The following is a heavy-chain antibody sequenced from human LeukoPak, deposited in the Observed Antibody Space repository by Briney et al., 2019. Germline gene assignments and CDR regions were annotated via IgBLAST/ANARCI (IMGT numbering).Heavy chain of an antibody. V-gene: IGHV3-30-3*01. Sequence: PGRSLRLSCAASGFTFSSYAMHWVRQAPGKGLEWVAVISYDGSNKYYADSVKGRFTISRDNFKNTLSLQMNSLRVEDTAVYYCAKVVGTGTTPTDYWGQGTLVTVSS. CDR3: AKVVGTGTTPTDY. J-gene: IGHJ4*02. CDR2: ISYDGSNK. D-gene: IGHD1-1*01. CDR1: GFTFSSYA.